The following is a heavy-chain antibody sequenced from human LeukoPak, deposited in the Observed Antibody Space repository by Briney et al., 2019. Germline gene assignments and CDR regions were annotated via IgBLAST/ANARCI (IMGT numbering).Heavy chain of an antibody. CDR1: GFTISSKY. V-gene: IGHV3-53*01. CDR3: ARAAGGYENNYYYYYYMDV. CDR2: IYSGGGT. Sequence: PGGSLRLSCAASGFTISSKYMSWVRQAPGKGLEWVSLIYSGGGTHYADSVKGRFTISRDNSKNTLYLQMNSLRAEDTAVYYCARAAGGYENNYYYYYYMDVGRKGTRDSISS. J-gene: IGHJ6*03. D-gene: IGHD5-12*01.